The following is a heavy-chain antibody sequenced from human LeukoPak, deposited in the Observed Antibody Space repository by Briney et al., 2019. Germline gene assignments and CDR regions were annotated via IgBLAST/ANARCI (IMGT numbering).Heavy chain of an antibody. CDR3: ARDKDSLFDH. Sequence: PSETLSLTCTVSGGSIRSYYWSWIRQPPGKGLEWIGYIYYGGNTNYNPSLKSRVTMSLDTSKNQFSVKLSSVTAADTAVYYCARDKDSLFDHWGQGTLVTVSS. V-gene: IGHV4-59*01. CDR1: GGSIRSYY. CDR2: IYYGGNT. J-gene: IGHJ5*02. D-gene: IGHD2-15*01.